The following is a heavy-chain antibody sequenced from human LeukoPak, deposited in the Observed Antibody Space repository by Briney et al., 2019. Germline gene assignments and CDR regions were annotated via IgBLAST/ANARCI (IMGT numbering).Heavy chain of an antibody. CDR3: ARDLAMAKYYFDY. J-gene: IGHJ4*02. D-gene: IGHD5-18*01. Sequence: GGSLRLSCAASGFTVSSNYMSWVRQAPGKGLEWVSYISSGSSTIYYADSVKGRFTVSRDNAKNSLYLQMNSLRDEDTAVYYCARDLAMAKYYFDYWGQGTLVTVSS. CDR1: GFTVSSNY. CDR2: ISSGSSTI. V-gene: IGHV3-48*02.